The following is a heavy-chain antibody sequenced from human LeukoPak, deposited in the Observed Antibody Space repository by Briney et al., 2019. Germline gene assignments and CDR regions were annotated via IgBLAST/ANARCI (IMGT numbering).Heavy chain of an antibody. CDR3: AKDSFGSGYDFDY. CDR1: GFTFSGYG. D-gene: IGHD3-22*01. J-gene: IGHJ4*02. CDR2: IGSGGADR. Sequence: GGSLRLSCAASGFTFSGYGMSWVRQAPGKGLEYVSAIGSGGADRYYADSVKGRFTISRDNSKNTLYLQMNSLRAEDTAVYYCAKDSFGSGYDFDYWGQGTLVTVSS. V-gene: IGHV3-23*01.